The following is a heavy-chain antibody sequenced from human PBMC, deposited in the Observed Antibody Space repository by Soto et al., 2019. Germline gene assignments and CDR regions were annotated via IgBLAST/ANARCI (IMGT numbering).Heavy chain of an antibody. J-gene: IGHJ4*02. CDR2: IYYRGNT. CDR1: GDSINSDNYY. D-gene: IGHD3-9*01. CDR3: ARLEGLATIAYYFDY. Sequence: QLQLQESGPGLVKPSETLSLTCTVSGDSINSDNYYWGWIRQPPGKGLEWIGSIYYRGNTYYNPYLKDRVTISLDKSKRQFSLKLNSVTAADSAVYFCARLEGLATIAYYFDYWGQGTLVTVSS. V-gene: IGHV4-39*01.